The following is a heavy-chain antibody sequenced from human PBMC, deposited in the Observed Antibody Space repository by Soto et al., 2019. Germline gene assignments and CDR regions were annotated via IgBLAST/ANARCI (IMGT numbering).Heavy chain of an antibody. CDR3: ARESYPVDY. J-gene: IGHJ4*02. CDR2: ISSSSSSI. Sequence: PGGSLRLSCAASGFTFSSYGMNWVRQAPGKGLEWVAFISSSSSSIKYADSVKGRFIISRDNARNLVYLQMNSLRDEDTAVYYCARESYPVDYWGQGTLVTVSS. CDR1: GFTFSSYG. V-gene: IGHV3-48*02.